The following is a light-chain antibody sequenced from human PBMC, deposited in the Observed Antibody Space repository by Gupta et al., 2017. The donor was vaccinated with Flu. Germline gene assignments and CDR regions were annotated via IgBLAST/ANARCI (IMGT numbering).Light chain of an antibody. CDR2: AVS. CDR3: QQSDSAPCT. V-gene: IGKV1-39*01. J-gene: IGKJ1*01. CDR1: QSIRSY. Sequence: IQMTQSPSSLSASVGDRVTITCRASQSIRSYLNWYQQRPGKAPKLLIYAVSALHGGVPSRFSGSGSGTDFTLTIARLQPEDFATYYCQQSDSAPCTFGQGTKVEI.